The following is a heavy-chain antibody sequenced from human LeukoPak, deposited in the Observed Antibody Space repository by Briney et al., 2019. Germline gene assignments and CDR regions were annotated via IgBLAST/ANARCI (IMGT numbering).Heavy chain of an antibody. CDR2: IYYSGST. V-gene: IGHV4-31*03. CDR3: ARSRDGYNPVDY. J-gene: IGHJ4*02. Sequence: PSQTLSLTCTVSGGSISSGGYYWSWIRQHPGKGLEWIGYIYYSGSTYYNPSLKSRVTISVDTSKNQFSLKLSSVTAADTAVYYCARSRDGYNPVDYWGQGTLVTVSS. CDR1: GGSISSGGYY. D-gene: IGHD5-24*01.